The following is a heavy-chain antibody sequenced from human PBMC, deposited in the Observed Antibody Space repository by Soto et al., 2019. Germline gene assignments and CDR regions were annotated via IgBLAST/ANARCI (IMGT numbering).Heavy chain of an antibody. J-gene: IGHJ5*02. V-gene: IGHV4-39*01. D-gene: IGHD1-7*01. Sequence: SETLSLTCTVSGASISSSNYYWGWIRQPPGKRLEWLGSVYNSGNTYYNPSLKSRVAMSVDTSRNQFSLKLNSVTAADTGIYYCATVGTTSPSPAWFDPWGQGTLVTVSS. CDR3: ATVGTTSPSPAWFDP. CDR1: GASISSSNYY. CDR2: VYNSGNT.